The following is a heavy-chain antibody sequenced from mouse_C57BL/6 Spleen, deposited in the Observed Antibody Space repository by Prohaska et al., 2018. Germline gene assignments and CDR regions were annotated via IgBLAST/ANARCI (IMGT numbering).Heavy chain of an antibody. Sequence: GAELVRPGASVTLSCKASGYTFTDYEMHWVKQTPVHGLEWIGAIDPETGGTAYNQKFKGKAILTADKSSSTAYMELRSLTSEDSAVYYCTIYGKGWYFDVWGTGTTVTVSS. D-gene: IGHD2-1*01. CDR3: TIYGKGWYFDV. CDR1: GYTFTDYE. J-gene: IGHJ1*03. CDR2: IDPETGGT. V-gene: IGHV1-15*01.